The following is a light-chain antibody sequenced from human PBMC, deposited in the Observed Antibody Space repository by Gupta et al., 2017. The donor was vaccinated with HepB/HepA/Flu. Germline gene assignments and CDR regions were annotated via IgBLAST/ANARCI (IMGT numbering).Light chain of an antibody. CDR1: QTISRY. CDR2: AAS. CDR3: QQRDNNLIT. J-gene: IGKJ4*01. Sequence: DIQMTQSPSSLSASVGDRVTITCRTSQTISRYLNWYQQKPGKAPTLLIYAASNLQSGVPSRFSGSGSGTDFTLTISRLQPEDFATYYCQQRDNNLITFGGGTKVEIK. V-gene: IGKV1-39*01.